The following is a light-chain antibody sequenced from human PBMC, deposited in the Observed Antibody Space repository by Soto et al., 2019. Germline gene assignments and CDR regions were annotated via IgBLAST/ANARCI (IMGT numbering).Light chain of an antibody. V-gene: IGKV3-20*01. Sequence: EVVLTQSPGTLSLSPGERATLSCRASQSVSGSDLAWYQQKPGQAPRLLISGVSNRATGTPDRLSGSGSGTDFTLTISSLEPEDFAVFYCHQYGTSPPTFGPGTKVDIK. CDR3: HQYGTSPPT. CDR1: QSVSGSD. CDR2: GVS. J-gene: IGKJ1*01.